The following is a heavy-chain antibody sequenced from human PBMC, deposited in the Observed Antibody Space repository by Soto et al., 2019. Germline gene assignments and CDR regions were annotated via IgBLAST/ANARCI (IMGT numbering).Heavy chain of an antibody. CDR1: GYTFTGYY. Sequence: QVPLVQSGAEVKKPGASVKVSCKASGYTFTGYYMHWVRQAPGQGLEWMGWINPNSGGTNYAQKFQGRVTMTRDTSISTAYMELSRLRSDDTAVYYCASQYYYDSSGYYYDWYFDLWGRGTLVTVSS. J-gene: IGHJ2*01. CDR2: INPNSGGT. CDR3: ASQYYYDSSGYYYDWYFDL. V-gene: IGHV1-2*02. D-gene: IGHD3-22*01.